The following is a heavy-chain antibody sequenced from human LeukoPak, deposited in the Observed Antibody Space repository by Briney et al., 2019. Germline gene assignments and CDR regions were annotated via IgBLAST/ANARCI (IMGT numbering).Heavy chain of an antibody. CDR2: IYHSGST. CDR1: GGSISSSNW. V-gene: IGHV4-4*02. Sequence: PSGTLSLTCAVSGGSISSSNWWSWVRQPPGKGLEWIGEIYHSGSTNYNPSLKSRVTISVDTSKNQLSLKLSSVTAADTAVYYCARRKVGAPPPPLRAAPNFDYWGQGTLVTVSS. D-gene: IGHD1-26*01. J-gene: IGHJ4*02. CDR3: ARRKVGAPPPPLRAAPNFDY.